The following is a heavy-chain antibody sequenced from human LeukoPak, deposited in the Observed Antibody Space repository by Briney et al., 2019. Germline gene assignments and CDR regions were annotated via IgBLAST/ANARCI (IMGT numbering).Heavy chain of an antibody. CDR1: GGSINNGGYY. J-gene: IGHJ4*02. Sequence: SETLSLTCTVSGGSINNGGYYWSWIRQHPGKGLEWIGYIYYSGSTYYNPSLKSRVTISVDTSKNQFSLKLSSVTAADTAVYYCARNYYDSSGYISFDYWGQGTLVTVSS. CDR3: ARNYYDSSGYISFDY. D-gene: IGHD3-22*01. CDR2: IYYSGST. V-gene: IGHV4-31*03.